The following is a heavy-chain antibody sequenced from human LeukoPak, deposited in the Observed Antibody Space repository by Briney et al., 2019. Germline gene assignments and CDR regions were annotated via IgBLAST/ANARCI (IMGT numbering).Heavy chain of an antibody. V-gene: IGHV4-30-2*01. CDR1: GGSISSGGYS. D-gene: IGHD2-8*01. Sequence: PSETPSLTCGVSGGSISSGGYSWSWIRQPPGKGREWIGYISHSGDPYYNPSLKRRRTISIDRSKNQSSLKLSSVTAADTAVYYCARGSNNDHLAWFDPWGQGTLVTVSS. CDR3: ARGSNNDHLAWFDP. J-gene: IGHJ5*02. CDR2: ISHSGDP.